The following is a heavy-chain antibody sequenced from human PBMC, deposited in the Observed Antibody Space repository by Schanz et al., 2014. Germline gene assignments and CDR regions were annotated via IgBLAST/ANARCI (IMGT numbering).Heavy chain of an antibody. CDR2: ISYDGRTE. CDR3: AKGLSLAVAESFDY. D-gene: IGHD6-19*01. J-gene: IGHJ4*02. CDR1: GFIFSYHA. V-gene: IGHV3-30*18. Sequence: VQLLESGGGPVEPGGSLRLSCAASGFIFSYHAMHWVRQAPGKGLEWVAVISYDGRTEYYADSVKGRFTISRDNSKNTLYLQMNSLRAEDTAVYYCAKGLSLAVAESFDYWGQGTLVPVTS.